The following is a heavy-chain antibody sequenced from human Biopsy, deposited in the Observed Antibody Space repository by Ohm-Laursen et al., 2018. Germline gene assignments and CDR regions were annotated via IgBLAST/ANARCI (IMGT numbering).Heavy chain of an antibody. CDR1: GVSISSYF. CDR2: VSYSGNT. D-gene: IGHD3-22*01. J-gene: IGHJ4*02. Sequence: SQTLSLTCTVSGVSISSYFWSWIRQPLGKGLVWIGYVSYSGNTKYNPSLNSRVIISADTSKNQFSMKLSSVTAADTAMYYCAAYYYDSSGYFYAFHYWGQGTLVTVSS. V-gene: IGHV4-59*08. CDR3: AAYYYDSSGYFYAFHY.